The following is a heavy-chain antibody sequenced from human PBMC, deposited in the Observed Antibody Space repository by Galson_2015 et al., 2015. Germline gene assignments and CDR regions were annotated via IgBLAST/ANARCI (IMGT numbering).Heavy chain of an antibody. CDR1: GFTFSSYG. CDR2: ISYDGSNK. Sequence: SLRLSCAASGFTFSSYGMHWVRQAPGKGLEWVAVISYDGSNKYYADSVKGRFTISRDNSKNTLYLQMNSLRAEDTAVYYCAKSGTVVPAATPYYFDYWGQGTLVTVSS. D-gene: IGHD2-2*01. V-gene: IGHV3-30*18. J-gene: IGHJ4*02. CDR3: AKSGTVVPAATPYYFDY.